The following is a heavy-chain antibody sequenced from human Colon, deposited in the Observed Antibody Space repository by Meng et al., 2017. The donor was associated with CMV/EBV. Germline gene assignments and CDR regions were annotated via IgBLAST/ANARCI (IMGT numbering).Heavy chain of an antibody. V-gene: IGHV4-39*01. CDR1: GGSISSSIYY. Sequence: SETLSLTCTVSGGSISSSIYYWGWIRQPPGKGLECIGSVYYTGSTYYNPSLRSRVAIFVDTSKNQFSLKLNSMTAADTAVYYCGGGWRPGGHFDPWGQGILVTVSS. D-gene: IGHD3-16*01. J-gene: IGHJ5*02. CDR2: VYYTGST. CDR3: GGGWRPGGHFDP.